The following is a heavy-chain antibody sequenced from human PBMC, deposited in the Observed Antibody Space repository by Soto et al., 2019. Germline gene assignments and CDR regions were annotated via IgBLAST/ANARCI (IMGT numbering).Heavy chain of an antibody. Sequence: ASVKVSCKASGYTFTSYYMHLVRQAPGQGLEWMGIINPSGGSTSYAQKFQGRVTMTRDTSTSTVYMELSSLRSEDTAVYYCAKAAAGIHMDVWGKGTTVTVSS. CDR2: INPSGGST. V-gene: IGHV1-46*03. CDR3: AKAAAGIHMDV. D-gene: IGHD6-13*01. J-gene: IGHJ6*03. CDR1: GYTFTSYY.